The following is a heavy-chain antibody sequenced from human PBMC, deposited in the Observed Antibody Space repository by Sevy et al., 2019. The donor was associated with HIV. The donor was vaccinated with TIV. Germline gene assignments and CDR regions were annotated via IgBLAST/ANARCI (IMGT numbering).Heavy chain of an antibody. Sequence: GSLRISCAASGFTFSSYSMNWVRQAPGKGLEWVSSISSSSSYIYYADSVKGRFTISRDNAKNSLYLQMNSLRAEDTAVYYCARDPGFYGMDVWGQGTTVTVSS. CDR1: GFTFSSYS. V-gene: IGHV3-21*01. J-gene: IGHJ6*02. CDR3: ARDPGFYGMDV. CDR2: ISSSSSYI.